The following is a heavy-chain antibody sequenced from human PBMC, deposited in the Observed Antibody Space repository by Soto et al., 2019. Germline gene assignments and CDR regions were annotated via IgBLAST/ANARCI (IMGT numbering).Heavy chain of an antibody. J-gene: IGHJ6*02. Sequence: GGSLRLSCAASGFTFDDYTMHWVRQAPGKGLEWVSLISWDGGSTYYADSVKGRFTISRDNSKNSLYLQMNSLRTEDTALYYCPKDMGCPDIPDHYYYYDMDVWGQGTTVTVSS. CDR3: PKDMGCPDIPDHYYYYDMDV. V-gene: IGHV3-43*01. CDR2: ISWDGGST. D-gene: IGHD2-15*01. CDR1: GFTFDDYT.